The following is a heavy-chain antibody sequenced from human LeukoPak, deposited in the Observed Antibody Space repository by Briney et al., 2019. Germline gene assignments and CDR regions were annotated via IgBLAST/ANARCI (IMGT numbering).Heavy chain of an antibody. CDR3: AKDRAITFGGVIVILLDPIDY. J-gene: IGHJ4*02. CDR1: GFTFSSYG. CDR2: IRYDGSNK. D-gene: IGHD3-16*02. Sequence: PGGSLRLSCAASGFTFSSYGMHWVRQAPGKGLEGVAFIRYDGSNKYYADSVKGRFTISRDNSKNTLYLQMNSLRAEDTAVYYCAKDRAITFGGVIVILLDPIDYWGQGTLVTVSS. V-gene: IGHV3-30*02.